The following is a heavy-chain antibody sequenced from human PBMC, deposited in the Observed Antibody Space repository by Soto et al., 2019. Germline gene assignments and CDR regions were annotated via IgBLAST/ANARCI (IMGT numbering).Heavy chain of an antibody. Sequence: ASVKVSCKASGYTFTSYYMHWVRQAPGQGLEWMGIINPSGGSTSYAQKFQGRVTMTRDTSTSTVYMELSSLRSEDTAVYYCARGHDPYCSGGSCYPADYWGQGTLVTVSS. CDR2: INPSGGST. V-gene: IGHV1-46*03. D-gene: IGHD2-15*01. CDR1: GYTFTSYY. J-gene: IGHJ4*02. CDR3: ARGHDPYCSGGSCYPADY.